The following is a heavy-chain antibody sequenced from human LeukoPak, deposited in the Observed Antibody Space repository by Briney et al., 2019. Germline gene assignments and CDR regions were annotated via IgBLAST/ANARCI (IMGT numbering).Heavy chain of an antibody. CDR1: GFTFSSYG. D-gene: IGHD5-12*01. V-gene: IGHV3-23*01. J-gene: IGHJ4*02. CDR3: ARETEYSGYDFGDY. CDR2: INHGGENT. Sequence: GGSLRLSCATFGFTFSSYGMSWVRQAPGKGLEWVSSINHGGENTYYADSVKGRFTISRDNAKNTLYLQMNSLRAEDTAVYYCARETEYSGYDFGDYWGQGTLVTVSS.